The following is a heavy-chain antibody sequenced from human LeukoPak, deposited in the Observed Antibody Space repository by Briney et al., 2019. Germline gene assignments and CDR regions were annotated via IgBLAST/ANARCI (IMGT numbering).Heavy chain of an antibody. D-gene: IGHD6-6*01. J-gene: IGHJ6*02. CDR2: MNPNSGNT. CDR1: GYTFTSYD. V-gene: IGHV1-8*01. CDR3: AREGKGSSDGRDV. Sequence: GASVKVCCKPSGYTFTSYDINWVRRATGHGLEGRGWMNPNSGNTGYAQKFPARVTMTRNTSIGTAYMELSSLRSEDTGVYYCAREGKGSSDGRDVWGQGTRVTVSS.